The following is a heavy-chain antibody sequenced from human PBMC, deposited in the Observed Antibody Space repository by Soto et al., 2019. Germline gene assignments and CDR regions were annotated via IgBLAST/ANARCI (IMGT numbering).Heavy chain of an antibody. D-gene: IGHD5-18*01. CDR3: ARGRVYSYGYDYYYGMDV. CDR2: IYYSGST. Sequence: PSETLSLTCTLSGGSISRYYWSWIRQPPGKGLEWIGYIYYSGSTNYNPSLRSRVTISVDTSKDQFSLKLSSVTAADTAVYYCARGRVYSYGYDYYYGMDVWGQGTTVTVS. J-gene: IGHJ6*02. CDR1: GGSISRYY. V-gene: IGHV4-59*08.